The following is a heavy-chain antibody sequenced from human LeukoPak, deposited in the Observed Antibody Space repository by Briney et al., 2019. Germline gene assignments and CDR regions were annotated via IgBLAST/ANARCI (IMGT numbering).Heavy chain of an antibody. CDR3: TRVRFNYGNDAFDI. V-gene: IGHV3-74*01. J-gene: IGHJ3*02. Sequence: GGSLRLSCAASGFTVSSNYMSWVRQAPGKGLVWVSRINSDGSSTSYADSVKGRFTISRDNAKNTLYLQMNSLRAEDTAVYYCTRVRFNYGNDAFDIWGQGTMVTVSS. CDR2: INSDGSST. CDR1: GFTVSSNY. D-gene: IGHD3-10*01.